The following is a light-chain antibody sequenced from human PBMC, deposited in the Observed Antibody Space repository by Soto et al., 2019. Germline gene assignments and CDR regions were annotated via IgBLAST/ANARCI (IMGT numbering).Light chain of an antibody. CDR2: GNS. J-gene: IGLJ1*01. Sequence: QSVLTQPPSVSGAPGQGVTISCTGSSSNIGTGYDVHWYQQLPGTAPKLLIYGNSNRPSGVPDRFSGSKSGTSASLAISGLQAEDEADYYCQSFDSSRFYVFGTGTKAPS. V-gene: IGLV1-40*01. CDR3: QSFDSSRFYV. CDR1: SSNIGTGYD.